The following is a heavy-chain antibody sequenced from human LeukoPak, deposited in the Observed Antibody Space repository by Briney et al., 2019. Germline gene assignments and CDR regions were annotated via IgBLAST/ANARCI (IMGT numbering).Heavy chain of an antibody. Sequence: SETLSLTCTVSGGSFSSSSYYWGWIRQAPGKVLEWIGSIYYSGSTYYNPSLKSRVTISVDTSKNQFSLKLNSVTAADTAVYYCAKDPASVHWFYPWGQGTLVTVSS. CDR2: IYYSGST. J-gene: IGHJ5*02. D-gene: IGHD2-15*01. CDR3: AKDPASVHWFYP. CDR1: GGSFSSSSYY. V-gene: IGHV4-39*07.